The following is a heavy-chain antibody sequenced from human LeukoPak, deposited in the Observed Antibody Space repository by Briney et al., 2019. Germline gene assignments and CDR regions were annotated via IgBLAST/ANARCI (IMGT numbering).Heavy chain of an antibody. CDR1: GFTFDDYA. CDR2: ISWNSGSI. D-gene: IGHD2-2*03. J-gene: IGHJ5*02. CDR3: AKAGGYCSSTSRYNWFDP. V-gene: IGHV3-9*01. Sequence: GGSLRLSCAASGFTFDDYAMHWVRQAPGKGLEWVSGISWNSGSIGYADSVKGRFTISRDNAKNSLYLQMNSLRAEDTALYYCAKAGGYCSSTSRYNWFDPWGQGTLVTVSS.